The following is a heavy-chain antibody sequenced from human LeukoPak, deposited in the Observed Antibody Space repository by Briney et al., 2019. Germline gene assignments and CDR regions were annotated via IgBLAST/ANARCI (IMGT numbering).Heavy chain of an antibody. D-gene: IGHD3-22*01. CDR3: AKVQFSSGSYPNYYYYGMDV. J-gene: IGHJ6*02. Sequence: PGGSLRLSCAASGFTFDEYAMHWVRQSPGKGLEWVSLISGHGGLSDYADSVKGRFTISRDNSKNSLYLQMNSLRSEDTALYYCAKVQFSSGSYPNYYYYGMDVWGQGTTVTVSS. CDR2: ISGHGGLS. V-gene: IGHV3-43*02. CDR1: GFTFDEYA.